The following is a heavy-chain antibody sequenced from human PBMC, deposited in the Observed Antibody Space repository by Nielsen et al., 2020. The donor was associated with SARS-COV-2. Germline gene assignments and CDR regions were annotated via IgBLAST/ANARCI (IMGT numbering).Heavy chain of an antibody. CDR2: INSDGSST. J-gene: IGHJ4*02. Sequence: GGSLRLSCAASGFTFSSYWMHWVRQAPGKGLVWVSRINSDGSSTSYADSVKGRFTISRDNSKNTLYLQMNTLRAEDTAVYFCARETIEYTTSYFDYWGQGTLVTVSS. D-gene: IGHD6-6*01. V-gene: IGHV3-74*01. CDR1: GFTFSSYW. CDR3: ARETIEYTTSYFDY.